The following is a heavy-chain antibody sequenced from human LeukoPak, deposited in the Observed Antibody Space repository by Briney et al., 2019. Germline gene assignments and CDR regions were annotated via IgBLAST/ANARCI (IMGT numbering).Heavy chain of an antibody. Sequence: GGSLRLSCAASGFTFSSYEMNWVRQAPGKGLEWVSYISSSGSTIYYVDSVKGRFTISRDNAKNSLYLQMNSLRAEDTAVYYCAREGIAAAGTVGYFDYWGQGTLVTVSS. CDR1: GFTFSSYE. V-gene: IGHV3-48*03. D-gene: IGHD6-13*01. J-gene: IGHJ4*02. CDR3: AREGIAAAGTVGYFDY. CDR2: ISSSGSTI.